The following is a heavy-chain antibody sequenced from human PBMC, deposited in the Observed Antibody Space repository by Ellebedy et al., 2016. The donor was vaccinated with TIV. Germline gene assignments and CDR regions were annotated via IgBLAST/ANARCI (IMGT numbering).Heavy chain of an antibody. Sequence: SETLSLXCGVHGGSFSGYFWTWIRQPPGKGLEWIGEINHIGSSTYNPSLKSRVTMSIDTSKNEFSLSLSSVTAADTAIYYCAGGETYCWECLDYWGQGTLVTVSS. CDR1: GGSFSGYF. CDR2: INHIGSS. J-gene: IGHJ4*02. CDR3: AGGETYCWECLDY. V-gene: IGHV4-34*01. D-gene: IGHD2-8*02.